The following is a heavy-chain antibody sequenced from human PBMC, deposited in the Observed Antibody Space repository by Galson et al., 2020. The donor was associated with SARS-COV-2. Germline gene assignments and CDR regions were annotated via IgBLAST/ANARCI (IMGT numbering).Heavy chain of an antibody. CDR2: IWYDGSKK. Sequence: GGSLRLSCAASRVTFSSYGMHWVRQAPGKGLEWVAVIWYDGSKKYYADSVKGRFTISRDNSKNTLYLQMNSLRAEDTAVYYCAKAGGLYCSTTDCYYFDYWGQGTLVTVSS. V-gene: IGHV3-33*06. CDR1: RVTFSSYG. D-gene: IGHD2-2*01. CDR3: AKAGGLYCSTTDCYYFDY. J-gene: IGHJ4*02.